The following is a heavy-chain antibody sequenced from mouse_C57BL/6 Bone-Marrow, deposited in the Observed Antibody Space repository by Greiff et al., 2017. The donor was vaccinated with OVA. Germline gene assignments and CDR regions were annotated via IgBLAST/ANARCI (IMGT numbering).Heavy chain of an antibody. Sequence: EVKLVESGGGLAQPGGSLKLSCAASGFTFSSYGMSWVRQTPDKRLEWVATISSGGSYTYYPDSVKGRFTISRDNAKNTLYLQMSSLKSEDTAMYYCANYYGSSWAYWGQGTLVTVSA. V-gene: IGHV5-6*03. D-gene: IGHD1-1*01. CDR2: ISSGGSYT. CDR1: GFTFSSYG. J-gene: IGHJ3*01. CDR3: ANYYGSSWAY.